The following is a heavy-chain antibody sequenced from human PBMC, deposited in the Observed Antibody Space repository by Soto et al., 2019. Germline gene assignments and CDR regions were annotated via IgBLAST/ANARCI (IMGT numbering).Heavy chain of an antibody. J-gene: IGHJ4*02. Sequence: GASVKVSCKASGGTFSSYAISWVRQAPGQGLEWMGGIIPIFGTANYAQKFQGRVTITADESTSTAYMELSSLRSEDTAVYYCARNWNYAGYFDYWGQGTLVTVSS. CDR3: ARNWNYAGYFDY. D-gene: IGHD1-7*01. V-gene: IGHV1-69*13. CDR1: GGTFSSYA. CDR2: IIPIFGTA.